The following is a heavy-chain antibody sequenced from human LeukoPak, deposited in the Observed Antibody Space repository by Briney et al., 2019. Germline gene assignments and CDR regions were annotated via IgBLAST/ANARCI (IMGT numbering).Heavy chain of an antibody. V-gene: IGHV4-39*07. CDR1: GGSISSSSYY. CDR3: ARETIEVLRFLEWPRGLDYFDY. J-gene: IGHJ4*02. Sequence: SETLSLTCTVSGGSISSSSYYWGWIRQPPGKGLEWIGSIYYSGSTYYNPSLKSRVTMSVDTSKNQFSLKLSSVTAADTAVYYCARETIEVLRFLEWPRGLDYFDYWGQGTLVTVSS. CDR2: IYYSGST. D-gene: IGHD3-3*01.